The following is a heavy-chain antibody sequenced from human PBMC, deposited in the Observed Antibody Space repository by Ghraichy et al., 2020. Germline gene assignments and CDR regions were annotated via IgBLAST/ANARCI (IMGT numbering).Heavy chain of an antibody. CDR2: FSWNSGTI. Sequence: GGSLRLSCTTSGFNFEDCAIHWVRQAPGKGLEWVSGFSWNSGTIAYADSVKGRFAMSRDDANNSLHLHMNNLRVEDTALYYCAKSSFRGHYYYYMDVWAKGTTVTVSS. V-gene: IGHV3-9*01. J-gene: IGHJ6*03. CDR1: GFNFEDCA. CDR3: AKSSFRGHYYYYMDV.